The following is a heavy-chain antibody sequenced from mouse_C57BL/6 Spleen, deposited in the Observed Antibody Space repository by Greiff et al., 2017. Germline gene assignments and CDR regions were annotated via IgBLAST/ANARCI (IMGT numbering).Heavy chain of an antibody. J-gene: IGHJ2*01. CDR1: GFTFSDYY. CDR2: INYDGSST. CDR3: ARDLGRGYFDY. D-gene: IGHD4-1*01. Sequence: EVQVVESEGGLVQPGSSMKLSCTASGFTFSDYYMAWVRQVPETGLEWVANINYDGSSTYYLDSLKSRFIISRDNAKNILYLQMSSLKSEDTATYYCARDLGRGYFDYWGQGTTLTVAS. V-gene: IGHV5-16*01.